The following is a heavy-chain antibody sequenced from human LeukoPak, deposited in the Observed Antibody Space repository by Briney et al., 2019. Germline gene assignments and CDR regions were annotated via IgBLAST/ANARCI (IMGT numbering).Heavy chain of an antibody. J-gene: IGHJ5*02. CDR1: GFTFSTYA. CDR2: ISGSGDST. CDR3: ARDYSKRGNWEIQGDP. Sequence: GGSLRLSCAASGFTFSTYAMSWVRQAPGKGLEWVSAISGSGDSTFYADSVKGRFTISRDNAKNTLHLQMNSLRAEDTAVYYCARDYSKRGNWEIQGDPWGQGTLVTVSS. V-gene: IGHV3-23*01. D-gene: IGHD7-27*01.